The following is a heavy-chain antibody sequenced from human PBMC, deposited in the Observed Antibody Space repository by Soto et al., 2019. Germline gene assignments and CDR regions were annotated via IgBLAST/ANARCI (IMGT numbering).Heavy chain of an antibody. CDR1: GFTFSSYA. CDR3: AKDYCSSTSCPKTHDAFDI. CDR2: ISGSGGST. J-gene: IGHJ3*02. Sequence: GGSLRLSCAASGFTFSSYAMSWVRQAPGKGLEWVSAISGSGGSTYYADSVKGRFTISRDNSKNTLYLQMNSLRAEDTAVYYCAKDYCSSTSCPKTHDAFDIWGQGTMVTVSS. D-gene: IGHD2-2*01. V-gene: IGHV3-23*01.